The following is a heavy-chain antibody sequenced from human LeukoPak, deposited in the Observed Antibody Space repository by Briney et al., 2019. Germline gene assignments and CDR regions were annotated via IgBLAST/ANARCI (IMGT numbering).Heavy chain of an antibody. CDR1: GFTVSSNY. D-gene: IGHD3-16*01. Sequence: GGSLRLSCAVSGFTVSSNYMSWVRQAPGKGLEWVSVIYSGGSTYYADSVRGRFTISRDNSKNTLYLQMNSLRAGDTAVYYCARGSFGGAVLHWGQGTLVTVSS. CDR2: IYSGGST. V-gene: IGHV3-66*01. J-gene: IGHJ4*02. CDR3: ARGSFGGAVLH.